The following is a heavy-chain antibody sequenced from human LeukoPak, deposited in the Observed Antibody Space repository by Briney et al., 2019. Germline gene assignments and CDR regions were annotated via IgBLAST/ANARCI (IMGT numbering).Heavy chain of an antibody. J-gene: IGHJ4*02. D-gene: IGHD6-13*01. CDR1: GFTFSSYA. CDR3: VPRIAAASYYFDY. CDR2: ISSNGGST. Sequence: GGSLRLSCSASGFTFSSYAMHWVRQAPGKGLEYVSAISSNGGSTYYADSVKGRFTISRDNSKNTLYLQMSSLRAEDTAVYYCVPRIAAASYYFDYWGQGTLVTVSS. V-gene: IGHV3-64D*09.